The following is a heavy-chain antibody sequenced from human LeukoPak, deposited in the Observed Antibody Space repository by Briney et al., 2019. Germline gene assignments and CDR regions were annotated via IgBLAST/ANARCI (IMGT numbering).Heavy chain of an antibody. J-gene: IGHJ6*03. CDR3: ARAGVRGTYYYYMDV. V-gene: IGHV1-2*02. CDR1: GYTFTGYY. Sequence: GASVKVSCKASGYTFTGYYMHWVRQAPGQGLEWMGWINPNSGGTNYAQKFQGRVTMTRDTSISTAYMELSRLRSGDTAVYYCARAGVRGTYYYYMDVWGKGTTVTISS. CDR2: INPNSGGT. D-gene: IGHD3-10*01.